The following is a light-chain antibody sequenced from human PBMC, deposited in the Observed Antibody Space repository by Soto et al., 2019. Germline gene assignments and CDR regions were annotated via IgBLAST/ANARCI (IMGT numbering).Light chain of an antibody. J-gene: IGLJ1*01. CDR2: SNN. Sequence: QSVLTQPPSASGTPGQRVTISCSGSSSNIGSNYVYWYQQLPGTAPKLLIYSNNQWPSGVPDRFSGSKSGTSASLAISGLRSEDEADYYCAAWDDSLSGRVFGTGTRSPS. CDR3: AAWDDSLSGRV. CDR1: SSNIGSNY. V-gene: IGLV1-47*02.